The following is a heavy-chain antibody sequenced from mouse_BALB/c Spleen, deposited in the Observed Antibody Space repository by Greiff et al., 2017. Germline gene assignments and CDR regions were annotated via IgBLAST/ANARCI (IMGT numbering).Heavy chain of an antibody. CDR1: GYSFTSYW. J-gene: IGHJ4*01. CDR2: IDPSDSET. D-gene: IGHD4-1*01. CDR3: ARWVGHYAMDY. Sequence: VQLQQSGPQLVRPGASVKISCKASGYSFTSYWMHWVKQRPGQGLEWIGMIDPSDSETRLNQKFKDKATLTVDKSSSTAYMQLSSPTSEDSAVYYCARWVGHYAMDYWGQGTSVTVSS. V-gene: IGHV1S126*01.